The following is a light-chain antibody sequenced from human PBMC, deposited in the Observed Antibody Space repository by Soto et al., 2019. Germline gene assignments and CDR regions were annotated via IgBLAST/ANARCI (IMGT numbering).Light chain of an antibody. CDR2: EVN. Sequence: QAVLTQPASVSGSPGQSITISCTGTSSDIGTYNLVSWYQQHPGKAPKLMIYEVNKRPLGVSDRFSGSKSGNTASLTISGLQAEDEADYYCCSYAGSSTLYVFGTGTKLTVL. CDR3: CSYAGSSTLYV. CDR1: SSDIGTYNL. V-gene: IGLV2-23*02. J-gene: IGLJ1*01.